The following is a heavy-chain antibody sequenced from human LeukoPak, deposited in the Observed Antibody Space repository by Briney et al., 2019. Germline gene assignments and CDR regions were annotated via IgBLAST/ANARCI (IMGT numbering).Heavy chain of an antibody. CDR2: INGDGRNI. Sequence: GGSLRLSCVASGFTFSSYWMHWVRQDPRKGLVWVSRINGDGRNINYADSVKGRFTISRDNAKNSLYLQMNSLRAEDTAIYYCARHCTSTSCLEHWGQGTLVTVSS. CDR3: ARHCTSTSCLEH. V-gene: IGHV3-74*01. CDR1: GFTFSSYW. D-gene: IGHD2-2*01. J-gene: IGHJ4*02.